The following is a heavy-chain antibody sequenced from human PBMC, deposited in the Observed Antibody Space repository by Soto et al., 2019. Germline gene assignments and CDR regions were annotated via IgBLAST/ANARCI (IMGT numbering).Heavy chain of an antibody. Sequence: VGSLRLSCAASGFTFSSYGMHWVRQAPGKGLEWVAVIWYDGSNKYYADSVKGRFTISRDNSKNTLYLQMNSLRAEDTAVYYCASEYYYDSSGNITGDYWGQGTLVTSPQ. CDR3: ASEYYYDSSGNITGDY. J-gene: IGHJ4*02. CDR1: GFTFSSYG. CDR2: IWYDGSNK. V-gene: IGHV3-33*01. D-gene: IGHD3-22*01.